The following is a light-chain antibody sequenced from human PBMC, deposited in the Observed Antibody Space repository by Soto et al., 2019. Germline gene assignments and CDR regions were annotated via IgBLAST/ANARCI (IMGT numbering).Light chain of an antibody. CDR2: DDN. Sequence: QSVLTQPPSVSAAPGQKVTISCSGGSSNIGNNYVSWYQQFPGAAPRLLIFDDNERPTGIPDRFSGSKSGTSATLGITGLQTGDEADYYCGTWDASLNAWVFGGGTKLTVL. CDR3: GTWDASLNAWV. CDR1: SSNIGNNY. V-gene: IGLV1-51*01. J-gene: IGLJ3*02.